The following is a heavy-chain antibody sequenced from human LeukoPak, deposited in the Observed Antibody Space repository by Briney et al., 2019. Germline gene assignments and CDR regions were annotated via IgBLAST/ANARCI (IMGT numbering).Heavy chain of an antibody. CDR1: GFSISSYW. V-gene: IGHV3-74*01. CDR2: IKSDGSST. Sequence: GGSLRLSCAASGFSISSYWMHWVRQAPGKGLVWVSRIKSDGSSTSYADSVKGRFTISRDIAENTLYLQMDSLRAEDTAVYYCTRVRGSGTANFDYWGQGTLVTVSS. J-gene: IGHJ4*02. D-gene: IGHD1-26*01. CDR3: TRVRGSGTANFDY.